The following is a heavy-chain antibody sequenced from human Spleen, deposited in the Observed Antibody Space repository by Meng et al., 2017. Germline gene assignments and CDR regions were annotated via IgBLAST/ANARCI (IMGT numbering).Heavy chain of an antibody. Sequence: GESLKISCAASGFTFSSYAMHWVRQAPGKGLEWVAVISYDGSNKYYADSVKGRFTISRDNAKNTLYLQMNSLRAEDTAVYYCAKEYSGDLLYYYYAMDVWGQGTTVTVSS. J-gene: IGHJ6*02. D-gene: IGHD6-19*01. CDR2: ISYDGSNK. CDR3: AKEYSGDLLYYYYAMDV. CDR1: GFTFSSYA. V-gene: IGHV3-30*04.